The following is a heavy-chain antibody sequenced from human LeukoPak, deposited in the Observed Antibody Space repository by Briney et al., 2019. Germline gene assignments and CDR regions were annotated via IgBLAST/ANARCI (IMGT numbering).Heavy chain of an antibody. CDR2: IYHSGST. CDR1: GDSINNYY. V-gene: IGHV4-59*01. J-gene: IGHJ5*02. D-gene: IGHD3-22*01. CDR3: AREPGFDSSGYLNWFDP. Sequence: SETLSLTCTVSGDSINNYYWSWIRQPPGKGLEWIGYIYHSGSTNYNPSPSLKSRVTISVDTSKNQLSLKLSSVTAADTAVYYCAREPGFDSSGYLNWFDPWGQGTLVTVSS.